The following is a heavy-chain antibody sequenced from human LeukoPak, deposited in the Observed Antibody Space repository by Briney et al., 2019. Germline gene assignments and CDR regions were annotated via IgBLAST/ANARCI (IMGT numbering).Heavy chain of an antibody. CDR3: ARDRLRYFDWLLDY. J-gene: IGHJ4*02. D-gene: IGHD3-9*01. CDR1: GFTFSNYA. V-gene: IGHV3-30*02. CDR2: IRYDGSNK. Sequence: GGSLRLSCAASGFTFSNYAMTWVRQAPGKGLEWVAFIRYDGSNKYYADSVKGRFTISRDNSKNTLYLQTNSLRAEDTAVYYCARDRLRYFDWLLDYWGQGTLVTVSS.